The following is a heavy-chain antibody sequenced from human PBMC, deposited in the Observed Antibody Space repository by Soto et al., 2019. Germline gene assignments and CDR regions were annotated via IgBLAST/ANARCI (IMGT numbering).Heavy chain of an antibody. V-gene: IGHV4-34*01. J-gene: IGHJ5*02. Sequence: PSETLSLTCAVYGGSFSGYYWTWIRQAPGKGLEWIGEINHSGGTNYNSSLKSRVTISVDTSKNQFSLILYSVTAEDTAVYYCAREGCSGGSCQFDPWGQGTLVTVSS. CDR1: GGSFSGYY. CDR3: AREGCSGGSCQFDP. D-gene: IGHD2-15*01. CDR2: INHSGGT.